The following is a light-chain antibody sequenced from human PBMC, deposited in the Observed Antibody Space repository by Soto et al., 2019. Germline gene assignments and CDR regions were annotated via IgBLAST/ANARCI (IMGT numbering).Light chain of an antibody. CDR2: DAS. J-gene: IGKJ1*01. CDR3: QQYHNYPRT. V-gene: IGKV1-5*01. CDR1: QSISTW. Sequence: IQMTQSPSTLSASVGDTVTITCRASQSISTWSAWYQQKPGKAPELVIYDASKLHRGVPSRFSGSGSGTEFTLTISSLQPDDFATYYCQQYHNYPRTFGQGTKVEIK.